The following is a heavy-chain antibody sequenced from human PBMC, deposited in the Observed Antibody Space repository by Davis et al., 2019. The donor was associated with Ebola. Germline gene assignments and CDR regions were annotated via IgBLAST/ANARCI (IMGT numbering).Heavy chain of an antibody. CDR2: VRDKPNDYAT. J-gene: IGHJ4*02. Sequence: PGGSLRLSCAASGFTFSGSAIHWVRQPFGKGLEWVGRVRDKPNDYATAYAASVTGRFTISRDDSKNTAYLQMNSLKTEDTAVYYCTRREEEAAAGDFDYWGQGTLVTVSS. CDR3: TRREEEAAAGDFDY. V-gene: IGHV3-73*01. CDR1: GFTFSGSA. D-gene: IGHD6-13*01.